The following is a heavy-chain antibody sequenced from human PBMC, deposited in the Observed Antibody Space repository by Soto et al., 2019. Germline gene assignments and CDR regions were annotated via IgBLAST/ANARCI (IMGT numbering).Heavy chain of an antibody. CDR2: IYYSGST. J-gene: IGHJ5*02. CDR1: GGSISSYY. D-gene: IGHD3-10*01. CDR3: ARARLSRSWWFDP. V-gene: IGHV4-59*01. Sequence: QVQLQESGPGLVKPSETLSLTCTVSGGSISSYYWSWIRQPPGKGLEWIGYIYYSGSTNYNPSLKSRVNISVDTSKNQFSLKLISVTAADTAVYYCARARLSRSWWFDPWGQGTLVTVSS.